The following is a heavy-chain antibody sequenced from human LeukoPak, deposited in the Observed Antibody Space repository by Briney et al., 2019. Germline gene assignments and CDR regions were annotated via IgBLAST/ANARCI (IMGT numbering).Heavy chain of an antibody. J-gene: IGHJ4*02. V-gene: IGHV3-23*01. CDR2: ISGSGGST. CDR3: ARVRPNYYDQGLVDSFDY. D-gene: IGHD4/OR15-4a*01. CDR1: GFTFSSYA. Sequence: PGGSLRLSCAASGFTFSSYAMSWVRQAPGKGLEWVSAISGSGGSTYYADSVKGRFTITRDNAKNSLYLQMNSLRAEDTAVYYCARVRPNYYDQGLVDSFDYWGQGTLVTVSS.